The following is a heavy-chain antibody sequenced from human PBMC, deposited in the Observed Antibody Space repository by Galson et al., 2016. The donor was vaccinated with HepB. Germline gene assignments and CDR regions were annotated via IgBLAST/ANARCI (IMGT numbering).Heavy chain of an antibody. CDR3: AEEGHMDGGTWRSDFDY. J-gene: IGHJ4*02. CDR2: ISFDGGAL. CDR1: GFTFSGYG. D-gene: IGHD4-23*01. V-gene: IGHV3-30*18. Sequence: SLRLSCAASGFTFSGYGMHWVRQAPGKGLEWVAVISFDGGALYYADSVKGRFTISRDNSKNTLYLEMSSLRAEDTAVFYCAEEGHMDGGTWRSDFDYWGRGILVTVSS.